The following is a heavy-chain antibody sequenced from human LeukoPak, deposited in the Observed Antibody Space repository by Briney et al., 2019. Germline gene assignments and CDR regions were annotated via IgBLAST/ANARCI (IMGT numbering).Heavy chain of an antibody. V-gene: IGHV1-69*13. D-gene: IGHD6-13*01. CDR3: ARSQAPHQPAADYYYGMDV. CDR1: GGTFSSYA. J-gene: IGHJ6*02. CDR2: IIPIFGTA. Sequence: SVKVSFKASGGTFSSYAISWVRQAPGQGLEWMGGIIPIFGTANYAQKFQGRVTITADESTSTAYIELSSLRSEDTAVYYCARSQAPHQPAADYYYGMDVWGQGTTVTVSS.